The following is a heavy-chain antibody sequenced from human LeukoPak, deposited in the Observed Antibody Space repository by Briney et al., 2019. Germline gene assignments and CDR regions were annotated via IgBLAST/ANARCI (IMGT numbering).Heavy chain of an antibody. CDR2: INGDGSDT. Sequence: PGGSLGLSCAASGFTFSEYWMHWVRLTPGRRLVWVARINGDGSDTTYADSVKGRFTISRDNAKNTLYLQMNSLRAEDTAVYYCARDGRSGNFDKWGQGTLVSVSS. V-gene: IGHV3-74*03. J-gene: IGHJ4*02. CDR3: ARDGRSGNFDK. D-gene: IGHD1-26*01. CDR1: GFTFSEYW.